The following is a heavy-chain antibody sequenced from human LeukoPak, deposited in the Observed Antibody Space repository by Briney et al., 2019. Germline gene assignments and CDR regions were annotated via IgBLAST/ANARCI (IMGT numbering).Heavy chain of an antibody. V-gene: IGHV4-39*01. CDR1: GGSISSSSYY. CDR3: ASPYTAMVTSAFDI. Sequence: SETLSLTCTVSGGSISSSSYYWGWIRQPPGKGLEWIGSIYYSGSTYYNPSLKSRVTISVDTSKNQFSLKLSSVTAADTAVYYCASPYTAMVTSAFDIWGQGTMVTVSS. J-gene: IGHJ3*02. D-gene: IGHD5-18*01. CDR2: IYYSGST.